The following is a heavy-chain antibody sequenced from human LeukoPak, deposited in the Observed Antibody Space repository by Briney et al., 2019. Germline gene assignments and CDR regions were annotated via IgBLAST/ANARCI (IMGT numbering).Heavy chain of an antibody. CDR3: ARAWWFGGGFDY. Sequence: SETLSLACAVYGGSFSGYYWSWIRQPPGKGLEWIGEINHSGSTNYNPSLKSRVTISVDTSKNQFSLKLSSVTAADTAVYYCARAWWFGGGFDYWGQGTLVTVSS. CDR1: GGSFSGYY. D-gene: IGHD3-10*01. CDR2: INHSGST. V-gene: IGHV4-34*01. J-gene: IGHJ4*02.